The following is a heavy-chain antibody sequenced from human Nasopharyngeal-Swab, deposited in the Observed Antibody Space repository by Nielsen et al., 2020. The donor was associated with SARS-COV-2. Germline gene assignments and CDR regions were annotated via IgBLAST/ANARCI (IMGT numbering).Heavy chain of an antibody. Sequence: GDSLKISCKGSGYRFISYWIGWVRQMPGKGLEWMGIIYPGDSDTRYSPSFQGQVTISADKSINTAYLQWSSLKASDTAMYYCARTAIEGGYYRGDAFDIWGQGTMVTVSS. CDR3: ARTAIEGGYYRGDAFDI. CDR2: IYPGDSDT. D-gene: IGHD3-22*01. V-gene: IGHV5-51*01. CDR1: GYRFISYW. J-gene: IGHJ3*02.